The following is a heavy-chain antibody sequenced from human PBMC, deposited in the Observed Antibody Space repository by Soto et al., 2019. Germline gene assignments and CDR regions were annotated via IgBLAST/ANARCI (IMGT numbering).Heavy chain of an antibody. D-gene: IGHD4-17*01. CDR3: AKFPPYATVTPPTFDY. J-gene: IGHJ4*02. V-gene: IGHV3-23*01. CDR1: GFTFSSYA. Sequence: GGSLRLSCAASGFTFSSYAMSWVRQAPGKGLEWVSAISGSGGSTYYADSVKGRFTISRDNSKNTLYLQMNSLRAEDTAVYYCAKFPPYATVTPPTFDYWGQGTLVTVSS. CDR2: ISGSGGST.